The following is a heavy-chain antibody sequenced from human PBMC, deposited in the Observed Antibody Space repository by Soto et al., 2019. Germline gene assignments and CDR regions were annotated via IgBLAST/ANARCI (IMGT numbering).Heavy chain of an antibody. V-gene: IGHV1-18*04. CDR2: ISAYNGNT. Sequence: QVQLVQSGAEVKKPGASVKVSCKASGYTFTSYGISWLRQAPGQGLEWMGWISAYNGNTNYAQKLQGRVTMTTATSTSTAYMELKSLTSDDTAVYYCARAHSGSYYNRYFDLWGRGTLVTVSS. CDR3: ARAHSGSYYNRYFDL. D-gene: IGHD1-26*01. J-gene: IGHJ2*01. CDR1: GYTFTSYG.